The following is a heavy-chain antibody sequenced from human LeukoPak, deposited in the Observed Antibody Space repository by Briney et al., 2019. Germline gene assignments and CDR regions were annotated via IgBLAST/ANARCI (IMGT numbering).Heavy chain of an antibody. CDR1: GGSIGSGDCF. V-gene: IGHV4-30-4*01. CDR2: IYYSGST. D-gene: IGHD7-27*01. Sequence: PSETLSLTCTVSGGSIGSGDCFWSWIRQPPGKGLEWIGFIYYSGSTYYNPSLKSRVTISVDTSKNLFSLKLSSVTAADTAVYYCARASTGDRPRRYFNSWGQGTLVTVSS. J-gene: IGHJ4*02. CDR3: ARASTGDRPRRYFNS.